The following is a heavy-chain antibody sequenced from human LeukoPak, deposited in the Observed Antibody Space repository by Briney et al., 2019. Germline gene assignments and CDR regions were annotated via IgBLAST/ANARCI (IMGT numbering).Heavy chain of an antibody. V-gene: IGHV3-48*01. J-gene: IGHJ3*02. CDR3: AREGYSYGYDAFDI. D-gene: IGHD5-18*01. CDR1: GFTFSSYS. Sequence: PGGSLRLSCAASGFTFSSYSMNWVRQVPGKGLEWVSYISSSSSTIYYADSVKGRFTISRDNAKNSLYLQMNSLRAEDTAMYYCAREGYSYGYDAFDIWGQGTLVTVSS. CDR2: ISSSSSTI.